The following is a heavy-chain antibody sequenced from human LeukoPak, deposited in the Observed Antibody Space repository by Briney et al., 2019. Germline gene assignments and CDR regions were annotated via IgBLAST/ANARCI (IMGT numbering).Heavy chain of an antibody. V-gene: IGHV4-59*01. CDR1: GVSITSYY. J-gene: IGHJ5*02. CDR2: IYYSGTT. D-gene: IGHD3-10*01. Sequence: PSQTLSLTCTVSGVSITSYYLSWIRQPPGNWLGWSGYIYYSGTTNYNPSLKSRVTISVDTSKNQFSLKLSSVTAADTAVYYCARGGVNYKIAGPWGQGALVTVSS. CDR3: ARGGVNYKIAGP.